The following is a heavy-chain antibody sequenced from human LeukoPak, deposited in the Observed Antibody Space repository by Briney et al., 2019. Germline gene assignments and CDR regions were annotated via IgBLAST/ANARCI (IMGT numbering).Heavy chain of an antibody. CDR2: INTNTGNP. Sequence: GASVKVSCKASGYTFTSYAMNWVRQAPGQGLEWMGWINTNTGNPTYAQGFTGRFVFSLDTPVSTAYLQISSLKAEDTAVYYCARDETYYYDSSGYQFDYWGQGTLVTVSS. J-gene: IGHJ4*02. CDR1: GYTFTSYA. V-gene: IGHV7-4-1*02. CDR3: ARDETYYYDSSGYQFDY. D-gene: IGHD3-22*01.